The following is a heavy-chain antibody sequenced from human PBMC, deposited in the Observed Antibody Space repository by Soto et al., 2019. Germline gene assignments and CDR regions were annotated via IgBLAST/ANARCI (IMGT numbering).Heavy chain of an antibody. CDR1: GAALNSGNYY. CDR2: IYVSGAV. D-gene: IGHD2-21*01. V-gene: IGHV4-31*03. J-gene: IGHJ5*02. CDR3: ARLRIATNNYKWFDP. Sequence: SETLSLTCSVSGAALNSGNYYWSWIRQVPGKGLEWIGHIYVSGAVDYNPSLRDRITISQDTSERQFSLNLRLVTAADTAVYYCARLRIATNNYKWFDPWGQGTLVTVSS.